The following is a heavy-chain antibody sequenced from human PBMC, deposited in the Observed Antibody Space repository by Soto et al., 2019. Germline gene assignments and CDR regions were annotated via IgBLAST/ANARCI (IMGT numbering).Heavy chain of an antibody. CDR2: ISYDGSNK. D-gene: IGHD3-9*01. Sequence: PGGPLRLSCAASGFTFSSYGMHWVRKAPGKGLEWVAVISYDGSNKYYADSVKGRFTISRDNSKNTLYLQMNSLRAEDTAVYYCAKDPFYDILTGHYRMGNYFDYWGQGTLVTVSS. CDR1: GFTFSSYG. J-gene: IGHJ4*02. V-gene: IGHV3-30*18. CDR3: AKDPFYDILTGHYRMGNYFDY.